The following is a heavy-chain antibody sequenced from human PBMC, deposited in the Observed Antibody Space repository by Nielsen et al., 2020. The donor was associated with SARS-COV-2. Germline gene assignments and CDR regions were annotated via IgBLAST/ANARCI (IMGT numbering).Heavy chain of an antibody. Sequence: WIRQPPGKGLEWIGEINHSGSSNYNPSLKSRVTISVDTSKNQFSLKLSSVTAADTAVYYCARNSGWYPNVNKYYYGMDVWGQGTTVTVSS. V-gene: IGHV4-34*01. J-gene: IGHJ6*02. D-gene: IGHD6-19*01. CDR2: INHSGSS. CDR3: ARNSGWYPNVNKYYYGMDV.